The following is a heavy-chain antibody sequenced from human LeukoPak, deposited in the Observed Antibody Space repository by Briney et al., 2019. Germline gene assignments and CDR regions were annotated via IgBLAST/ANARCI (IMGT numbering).Heavy chain of an antibody. J-gene: IGHJ4*02. CDR1: GFSVSSTY. CDR3: ARDDPYGD. Sequence: GRSLRLSCAASGFSVSSTYMSWVRQAPGRGLEWVSVIYSGGYTNYADSVKGRFTISRDSSKDTLYLQMNSLRVEDTAVYYCARDDPYGDWGQGTLVTVSS. D-gene: IGHD4-17*01. V-gene: IGHV3-53*01. CDR2: IYSGGYT.